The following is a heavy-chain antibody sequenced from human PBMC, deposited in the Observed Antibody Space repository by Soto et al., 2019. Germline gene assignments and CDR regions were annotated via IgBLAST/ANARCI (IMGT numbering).Heavy chain of an antibody. CDR3: ARHFVAVVIKGWGY. CDR1: GASLDRSNYY. V-gene: IGHV4-39*01. D-gene: IGHD3-22*01. Sequence: SETLSLTCNVSGASLDRSNYYWDWIRQSPGKGLEWIGTTYYNGNAYYNPSLRSRVTMSVDTSKNQFSLKLMSVTAADTAVYYCARHFVAVVIKGWGYWGQGTLVTVSS. CDR2: TYYNGNA. J-gene: IGHJ4*02.